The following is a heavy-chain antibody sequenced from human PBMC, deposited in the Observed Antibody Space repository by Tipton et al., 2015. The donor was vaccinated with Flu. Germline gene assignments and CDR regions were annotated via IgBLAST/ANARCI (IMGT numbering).Heavy chain of an antibody. Sequence: TLSLTCTVSGGSISSYYWSWIRQPAGKGLEWIGRIYTSGSTNYNPSLKSRVTMSVDTSKNQFSLKLSSVTAADTAVYYCASVPVAASWFDPWGQGTLVTVSS. CDR1: GGSISSYY. CDR3: ASVPVAASWFDP. J-gene: IGHJ5*02. CDR2: IYTSGST. D-gene: IGHD2-15*01. V-gene: IGHV4-4*07.